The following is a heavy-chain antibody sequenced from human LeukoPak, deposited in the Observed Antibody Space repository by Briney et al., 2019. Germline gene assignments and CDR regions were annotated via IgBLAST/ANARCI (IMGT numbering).Heavy chain of an antibody. CDR1: GXTFSSYG. CDR2: IWYDGSNK. CDR3: ARESAECSGGSCYCLDY. J-gene: IGHJ4*02. V-gene: IGHV3-33*01. D-gene: IGHD2-15*01. Sequence: GRSLRLSCAASGXTFSSYGMHWVRQAPGKGLEWVAVIWYDGSNKYYADSVKGRFTISRDNSKNTLYLQMNSLRAEDTAVYYCARESAECSGGSCYCLDYWGQGTLVTVSS.